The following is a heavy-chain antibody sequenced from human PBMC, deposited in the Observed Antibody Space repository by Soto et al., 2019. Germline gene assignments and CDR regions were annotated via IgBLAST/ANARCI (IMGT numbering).Heavy chain of an antibody. Sequence: GESLKISCKGSGYSFTSYWIGWVRQMPGKGLEWMGIIYPGDSDTRYSPSFQGQVTISADKSISTAYLQWSSLKASDTAMYYCARLLEDRLRYYYGSGTKKGGYYGMDVWGQGTTVTVSS. D-gene: IGHD3-10*01. CDR2: IYPGDSDT. J-gene: IGHJ6*02. CDR3: ARLLEDRLRYYYGSGTKKGGYYGMDV. V-gene: IGHV5-51*01. CDR1: GYSFTSYW.